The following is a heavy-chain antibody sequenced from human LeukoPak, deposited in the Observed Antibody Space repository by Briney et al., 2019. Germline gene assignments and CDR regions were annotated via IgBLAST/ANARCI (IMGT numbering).Heavy chain of an antibody. CDR1: GGSISIYY. D-gene: IGHD3-22*01. Sequence: SETLSLTCTVSGGSISIYYWSWIRQPPGKGLEWIGYIYYSGSTNYNPSLKSRVTISVDTSKNQLSLKLSSVTAADTAVYYCARHRSTYDSSGYSPLYYFDYWGQGTLVTVSS. CDR2: IYYSGST. V-gene: IGHV4-59*08. J-gene: IGHJ4*02. CDR3: ARHRSTYDSSGYSPLYYFDY.